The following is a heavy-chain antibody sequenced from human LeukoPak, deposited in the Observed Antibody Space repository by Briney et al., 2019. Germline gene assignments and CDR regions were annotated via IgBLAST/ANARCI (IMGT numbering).Heavy chain of an antibody. Sequence: SSETLSLTCTVSGGSISSYYWSWIRQPPGKGLEWIGYIYYSGSTNYNPSLKSRVTITVDTSKNQFSLKLSSVTAADTAVYYCARVDAFKNDAFDIWGQGTMVTVSS. D-gene: IGHD3-3*02. CDR1: GGSISSYY. CDR3: ARVDAFKNDAFDI. CDR2: IYYSGST. V-gene: IGHV4-59*01. J-gene: IGHJ3*02.